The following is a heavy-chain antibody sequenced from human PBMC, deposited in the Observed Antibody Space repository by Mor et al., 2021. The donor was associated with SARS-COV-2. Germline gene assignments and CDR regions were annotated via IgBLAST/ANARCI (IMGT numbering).Heavy chain of an antibody. CDR2: ISSSGSTI. D-gene: IGHD6-6*01. CDR3: ARVMGSSDYYGMDV. V-gene: IGHV3-11*01. Sequence: QAPGKGLECVSYISSSGSTIYYADSVKGRFTISRDNAKNSLYLQMNSLRAEDTAVYYCARVMGSSDYYGMDVWGQGTTVTVSS. J-gene: IGHJ6*02.